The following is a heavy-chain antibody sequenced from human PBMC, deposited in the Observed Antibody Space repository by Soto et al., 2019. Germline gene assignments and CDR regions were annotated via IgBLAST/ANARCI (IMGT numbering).Heavy chain of an antibody. CDR3: AKDVYLRYCAGDYYSKY. V-gene: IGHV3-30*18. J-gene: IGHJ4*02. CDR1: GFTFSSYG. D-gene: IGHD2-21*02. CDR2: ISYDGSNR. Sequence: QVQLVESGGGVVQPGRSLRLSCAASGFTFSSYGMHWVRQAPGKGLEWVAVISYDGSNRFYADSVKGRFTISRDNFRNTLYLQMNRLRAEDTAVYYCAKDVYLRYCAGDYYSKYWGQGTLVTVSS.